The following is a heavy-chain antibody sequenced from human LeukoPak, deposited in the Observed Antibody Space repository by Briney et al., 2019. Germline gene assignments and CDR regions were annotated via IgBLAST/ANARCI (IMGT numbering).Heavy chain of an antibody. D-gene: IGHD3-10*01. Sequence: GGSLRLSCAAPGFSFRSHGMHWVRQAPGKGLEWVAVIWYDASDKYYADSVRGRFTVSRDNSKNTFHLQMNSLRVDHTAVYYCVRDIYSKYLDFWGRGTLATVSS. J-gene: IGHJ2*01. CDR2: IWYDASDK. CDR3: VRDIYSKYLDF. V-gene: IGHV3-33*01. CDR1: GFSFRSHG.